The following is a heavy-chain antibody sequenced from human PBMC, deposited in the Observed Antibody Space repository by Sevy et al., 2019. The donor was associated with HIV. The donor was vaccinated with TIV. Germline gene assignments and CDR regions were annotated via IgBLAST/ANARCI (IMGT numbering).Heavy chain of an antibody. Sequence: ASVKVSCKASGGTFSSYAISWVRQAPGQGLEWMGGIIPSFGTANYAQKFQGRVTITADESTSTAYMELSSLRSEDTAVYYCAREAVVYSSSSGNWFDPWGQGTLVTVSS. CDR2: IIPSFGTA. CDR1: GGTFSSYA. D-gene: IGHD6-6*01. CDR3: AREAVVYSSSSGNWFDP. J-gene: IGHJ5*02. V-gene: IGHV1-69*13.